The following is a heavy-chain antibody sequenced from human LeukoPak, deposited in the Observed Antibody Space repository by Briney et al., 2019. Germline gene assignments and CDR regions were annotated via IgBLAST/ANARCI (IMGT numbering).Heavy chain of an antibody. CDR3: ARDRLVVRHSSSWHPAWFDP. V-gene: IGHV7-4-1*02. CDR1: GYTFTGYY. CDR2: INTNTGNP. D-gene: IGHD6-13*01. J-gene: IGHJ5*02. Sequence: ASVKVSCKASGYTFTGYYMHWVRQAPGQGLEWMGWINTNTGNPTYAQGFTGRFVFSLDTSVSTAYLQISSLKAEDTAVYYCARDRLVVRHSSSWHPAWFDPWGQGTLVTVSS.